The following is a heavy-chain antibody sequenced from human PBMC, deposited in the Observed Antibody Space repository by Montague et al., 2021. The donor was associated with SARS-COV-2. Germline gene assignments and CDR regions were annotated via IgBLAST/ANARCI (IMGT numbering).Heavy chain of an antibody. J-gene: IGHJ4*02. Sequence: SETLSLTCTVSGGSIKSSCYYWVWMRQPPGKGLEWIGSIFYSGTYYFHPSLRSRVTISLDTSKNPFSLKLISVAAADTAVYYCVYGGDYWGQGTLVTVSS. V-gene: IGHV4-39*07. D-gene: IGHD4-23*01. CDR3: VYGGDY. CDR1: GGSIKSSCYY. CDR2: IFYSGTY.